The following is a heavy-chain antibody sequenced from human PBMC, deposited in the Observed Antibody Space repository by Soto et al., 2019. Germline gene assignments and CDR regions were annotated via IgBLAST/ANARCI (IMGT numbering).Heavy chain of an antibody. CDR2: ISGSGGSS. J-gene: IGHJ4*02. CDR1: GFTFDSYA. V-gene: IGHV3-23*01. D-gene: IGHD1-20*01. Sequence: GGSLRLSCEASGFTFDSYAMGWVRQAPGKGLEWVSAISGSGGSSYYADSVKGRFTISRDNAKNTLYLQMNSLSAEDTAVYYCATDLTGSRDYWGQGTLVTVSS. CDR3: ATDLTGSRDY.